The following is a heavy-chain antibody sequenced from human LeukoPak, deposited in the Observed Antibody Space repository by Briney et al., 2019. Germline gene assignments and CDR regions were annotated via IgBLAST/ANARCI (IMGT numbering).Heavy chain of an antibody. CDR1: GGSFSGYY. CDR3: ARGRGFTVTTRFDY. D-gene: IGHD4-17*01. Sequence: SETLSLTCAVYGGSFSGYYWSWIRQLPGKGLEWIGEINHSGSTNYNPSLKSRVTISVDTSKNQFSLKLSSVTAADTAVYYCARGRGFTVTTRFDYWGQGTLVTVSS. CDR2: INHSGST. J-gene: IGHJ4*02. V-gene: IGHV4-34*01.